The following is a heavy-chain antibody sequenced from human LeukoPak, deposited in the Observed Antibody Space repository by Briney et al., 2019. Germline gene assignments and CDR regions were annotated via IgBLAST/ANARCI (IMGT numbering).Heavy chain of an antibody. J-gene: IGHJ4*02. D-gene: IGHD3-3*01. CDR3: ATQYYDFWSGYNSGVAY. V-gene: IGHV3-23*01. CDR2: ISGSGGST. CDR1: GFTFSSYA. Sequence: PGGSLRLSCAASGFTFSSYAMSWVRQAPGKGLEWVSAISGSGGSTYYADSVKGRFTISRDNSKNALYLQMNSLRAEDTAVYYCATQYYDFWSGYNSGVAYWGQGTLATVSS.